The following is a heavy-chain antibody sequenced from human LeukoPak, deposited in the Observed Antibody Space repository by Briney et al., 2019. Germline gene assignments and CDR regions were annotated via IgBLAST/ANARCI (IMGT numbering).Heavy chain of an antibody. CDR1: GFTFSIYT. CDR3: ANKRDYYMDV. J-gene: IGHJ6*03. V-gene: IGHV3-30*02. Sequence: PGGSLRLSCAASGFTFSIYTMSWVRQAPGKGLEWVAYIRYDGSNNYYADSVKGRFTISRDNSKNTLYLQMNSLRAEDTAVYYCANKRDYYMDVWGKGTTVTVS. CDR2: IRYDGSNN.